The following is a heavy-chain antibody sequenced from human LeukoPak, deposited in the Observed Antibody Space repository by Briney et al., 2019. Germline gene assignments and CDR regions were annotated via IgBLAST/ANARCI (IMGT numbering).Heavy chain of an antibody. J-gene: IGHJ4*02. CDR1: GYTFTSYG. D-gene: IGHD2-2*01. Sequence: ASVKVSCKASGYTFTSYGISWVRQAPGQGLEWMGWISAYNGNTNYAQKLQGRVTMTTDTSTSTAYMGLRSLRAEDTAVYYCARDFGGIVVVPAATPDYWGQGTLVTVSS. CDR3: ARDFGGIVVVPAATPDY. V-gene: IGHV1-18*01. CDR2: ISAYNGNT.